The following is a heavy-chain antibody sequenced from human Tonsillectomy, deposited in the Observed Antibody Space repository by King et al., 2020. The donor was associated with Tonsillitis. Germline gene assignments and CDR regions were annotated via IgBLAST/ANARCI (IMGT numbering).Heavy chain of an antibody. CDR1: GFTFSNYW. V-gene: IGHV3-74*01. D-gene: IGHD1-26*01. CDR3: AAAPGRFSPFDL. J-gene: IGHJ3*01. Sequence: EVQLVESGGDLVQPGGSLRLSCAASGFTFSNYWMHWVRQAPGKGLMWVSRINSDGSFTTYADSVKGRFTISRDNAKHMLYLQMNSLRAEDTAVYYCAAAPGRFSPFDLWGQGTMVTVSS. CDR2: INSDGSFT.